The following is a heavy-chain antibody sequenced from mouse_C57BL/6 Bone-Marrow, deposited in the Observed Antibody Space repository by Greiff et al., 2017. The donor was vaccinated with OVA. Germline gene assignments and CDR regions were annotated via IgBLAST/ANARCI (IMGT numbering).Heavy chain of an antibody. D-gene: IGHD1-1*01. CDR3: ARDAGYYGSNGPWYCDV. CDR1: FFTFSDFY. V-gene: IGHV7-1*01. Sequence: VESGGGLVQSGRSLRLSVPPSFFTFSDFYMEWVRQAPGKGLEWIAASRNKANDYTTEYSASVKGRFIVARDTSQSILDHQMKALRAEDTAIDYWARDAGYYGSNGPWYCDVWGTGTTVTVSS. CDR2: SRNKANDYTT. J-gene: IGHJ1*03.